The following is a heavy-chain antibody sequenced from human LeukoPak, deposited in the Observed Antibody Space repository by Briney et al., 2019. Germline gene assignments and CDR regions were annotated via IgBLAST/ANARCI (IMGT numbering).Heavy chain of an antibody. CDR3: ARLYGANSVGGIY. Sequence: GSLRLSCAASGFTFSSSWMYWVRQAPGKGLEWIGSIYYSGSTYYNPSLNSRVTISVDTSKNQFSLELSSVTAADTAVYYCARLYGANSVGGIYWGQGTLVTVSS. V-gene: IGHV4-39*01. J-gene: IGHJ4*02. CDR2: IYYSGST. D-gene: IGHD4-23*01. CDR1: GFTFSSSW.